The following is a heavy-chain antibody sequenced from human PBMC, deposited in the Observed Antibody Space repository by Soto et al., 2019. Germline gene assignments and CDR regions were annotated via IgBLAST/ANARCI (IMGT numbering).Heavy chain of an antibody. J-gene: IGHJ6*02. CDR3: ASGVATIYVYYYYGMDV. V-gene: IGHV1-69*06. CDR1: GGTFSSYA. Sequence: SVKVSCKASGGTFSSYAISWVRQAPGQGLEWMGGIIPIFGTANYAQKFQGRVTITADKSTSTAYMELSSLRSEDTAVYYCASGVATIYVYYYYGMDVWGQGTTVTVSS. D-gene: IGHD5-12*01. CDR2: IIPIFGTA.